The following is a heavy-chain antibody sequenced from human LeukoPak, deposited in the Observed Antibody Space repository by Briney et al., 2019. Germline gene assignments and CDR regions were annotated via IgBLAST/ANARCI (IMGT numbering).Heavy chain of an antibody. Sequence: GGSLRLSCAASGFTFSSYAMSWVRQAPGKGLEWVSAISGSGGSTYYADSVKGRFTMSRDNSKNTLYLQMNSLRAEDTAVYYCAKEGSWELGPWYFDLWGRGTLVTVSS. J-gene: IGHJ2*01. CDR3: AKEGSWELGPWYFDL. V-gene: IGHV3-23*01. CDR1: GFTFSSYA. D-gene: IGHD1-26*01. CDR2: ISGSGGST.